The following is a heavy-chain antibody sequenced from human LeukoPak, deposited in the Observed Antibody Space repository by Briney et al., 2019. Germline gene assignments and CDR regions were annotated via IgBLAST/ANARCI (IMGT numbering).Heavy chain of an antibody. J-gene: IGHJ4*02. CDR3: ARHRSAGPPTTCYFDY. CDR2: IYYSGST. Sequence: SETLSLTCTVSGGSISSYYWSWIRQPPGKGLEWIGYIYYSGSTNYNPSLKSRVTISVDTSKNQFSLKLSSVTAADTAVYYCARHRSAGPPTTCYFDYWGQGTLVTVSS. V-gene: IGHV4-59*08. CDR1: GGSISSYY. D-gene: IGHD1-1*01.